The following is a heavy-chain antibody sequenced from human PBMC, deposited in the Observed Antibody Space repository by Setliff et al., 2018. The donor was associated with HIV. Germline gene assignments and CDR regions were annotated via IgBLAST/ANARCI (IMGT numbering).Heavy chain of an antibody. V-gene: IGHV1-18*01. J-gene: IGHJ4*03. Sequence: ASVKVSCKASGCNFNTYGVSRVRQAPGQGPEWMGWISGFNAKTLYAPKFQDRVTLTTDTSTTTAHMELRSLRIDDTAIYYCARANSLLQYNEGWSPENPFNIWGQGTLVTVSS. CDR1: GCNFNTYG. D-gene: IGHD1-20*01. CDR2: ISGFNAKT. CDR3: ARANSLLQYNEGWSPENPFNI.